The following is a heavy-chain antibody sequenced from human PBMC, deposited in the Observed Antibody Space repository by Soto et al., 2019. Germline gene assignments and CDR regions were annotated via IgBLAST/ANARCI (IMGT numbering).Heavy chain of an antibody. Sequence: QVQLVQSGAEVKKPGSSVKVSCKASGGTFSSYAISWVRQAPGQGLEWMGVIIPILGTANYAQKFQGRVTITAHEHTSKAYMELSSLRSEDTDGYYCAREGEKVLCYYGMDVWGQGPTVTVSS. D-gene: IGHD3-16*01. CDR1: GGTFSSYA. CDR3: AREGEKVLCYYGMDV. V-gene: IGHV1-69*01. CDR2: IIPILGTA. J-gene: IGHJ6*02.